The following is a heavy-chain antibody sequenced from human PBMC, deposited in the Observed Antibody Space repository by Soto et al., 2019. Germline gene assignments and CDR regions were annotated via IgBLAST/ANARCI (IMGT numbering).Heavy chain of an antibody. Sequence: SETLSLTCTVSGASISSSYWSWIRQSPERGLEWIGRIYTSGSTNYNPSLKSRVTMSVDTSKNQFSLKLSSVTAADTAVYYCARDHPYQGAVGLVPFWFDPWGQGTLVTVSS. CDR3: ARDHPYQGAVGLVPFWFDP. CDR2: IYTSGST. CDR1: GASISSSY. J-gene: IGHJ5*02. D-gene: IGHD6-19*01. V-gene: IGHV4-4*07.